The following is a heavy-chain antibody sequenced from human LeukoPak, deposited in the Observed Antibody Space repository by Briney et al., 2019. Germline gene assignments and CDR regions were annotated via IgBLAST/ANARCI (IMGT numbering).Heavy chain of an antibody. J-gene: IGHJ1*01. CDR2: ISYDGSNK. D-gene: IGHD3-22*01. CDR3: ARDLHYYDSSGYPEYFQH. Sequence: AGGSLRLSCAASGFTFSSYAMHWVRQAPGKGLEWVAVISYDGSNKYYADSVKGRFTISRDNSKNTLYLQMNSLRAEDTAVYYCARDLHYYDSSGYPEYFQHWGQGTLVTVSS. V-gene: IGHV3-30-3*01. CDR1: GFTFSSYA.